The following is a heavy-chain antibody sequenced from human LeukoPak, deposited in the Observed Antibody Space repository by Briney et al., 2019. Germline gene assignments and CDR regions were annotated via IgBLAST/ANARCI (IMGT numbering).Heavy chain of an antibody. V-gene: IGHV4-4*07. D-gene: IGHD4-17*01. J-gene: IGHJ4*02. CDR3: ARGPTTVTRAFDY. Sequence: SETLSLTCTVSGGSFSIYYWSWIRQPAGKGLEWIGRIYTSRSTNYNPSLKSRVTMSVDTSKNQFSLNLNSVTAADTAVYYCARGPTTVTRAFDYWGQGTLVTVSS. CDR2: IYTSRST. CDR1: GGSFSIYY.